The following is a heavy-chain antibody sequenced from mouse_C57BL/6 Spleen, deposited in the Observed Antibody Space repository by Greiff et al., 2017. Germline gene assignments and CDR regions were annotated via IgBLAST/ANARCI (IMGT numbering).Heavy chain of an antibody. CDR1: GYTFTSYW. D-gene: IGHD2-2*01. J-gene: IGHJ2*01. Sequence: QVQLQQSGAELVKPGASVKMSCKASGYTFTSYWITWVKQRPGQGLEWIGDIYPGSGSTNYNEKFKSKATLTVDTSSSTAYMQLSSLTSEDSAVYYCARKGDGYDYFDYWGQGTTLTVSS. CDR2: IYPGSGST. V-gene: IGHV1-55*01. CDR3: ARKGDGYDYFDY.